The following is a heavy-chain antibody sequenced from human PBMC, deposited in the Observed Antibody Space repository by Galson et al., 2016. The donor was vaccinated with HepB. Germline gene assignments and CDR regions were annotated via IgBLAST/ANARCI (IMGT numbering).Heavy chain of an antibody. CDR1: GDTSTTYS. CDR2: ICPGDSET. D-gene: IGHD3-16*01. V-gene: IGHV5-51*01. CDR3: AESSTLRGSSLDI. J-gene: IGHJ3*02. Sequence: QSGAEVKKPGESLKISCKASGDTSTTYSIGWVRHMPGKGLAWMGIICPGDSETRYNPSFQGQVTISADKSISTAYLQWSSLKASDTAMYYCAESSTLRGSSLDIWGQGTMVTVSS.